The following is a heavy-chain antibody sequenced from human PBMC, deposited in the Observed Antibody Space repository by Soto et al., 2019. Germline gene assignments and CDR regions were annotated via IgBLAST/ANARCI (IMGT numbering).Heavy chain of an antibody. D-gene: IGHD6-6*01. CDR1: GGSISSGGYY. CDR3: ARANGIAARLGWFDP. J-gene: IGHJ5*02. V-gene: IGHV4-31*03. Sequence: SETLSLTCTVPGGSISSGGYYWSWIRQHPGKGLEWIGYIYYSGSTYYNPSLKSRVTISVDTSKNQFSLKLSSVTAADTAVYYCARANGIAARLGWFDPWGQGTLVTVSS. CDR2: IYYSGST.